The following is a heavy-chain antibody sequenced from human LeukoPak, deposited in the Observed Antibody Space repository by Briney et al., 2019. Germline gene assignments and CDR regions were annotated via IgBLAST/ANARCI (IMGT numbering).Heavy chain of an antibody. J-gene: IGHJ6*03. CDR2: IYYSGST. D-gene: IGHD7-27*01. CDR3: ARGDWGSPDYYYMDV. CDR1: GGSISSSNW. Sequence: SETLSLTCAVSGGSISSSNWWSWIRQPSGKGLEWIGSIYYSGSTDYNPSLKSRVTISIDTSKNQFSLKQSSVTAADTAVYYCARGDWGSPDYYYMDVWGKGTTVTISS. V-gene: IGHV4-4*02.